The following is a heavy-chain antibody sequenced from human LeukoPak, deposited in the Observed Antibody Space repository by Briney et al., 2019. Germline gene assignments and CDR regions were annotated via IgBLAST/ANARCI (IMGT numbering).Heavy chain of an antibody. Sequence: GGSLRLSCAASGFTFSSYAMHWVRQAPGEGLEWVAVISYDGSNKYYADSVKGRFTISRDNSKNTLYLQMNSLRAEDTAVYYCASLTTVRGFDYWGQGTLVTVSS. J-gene: IGHJ4*02. V-gene: IGHV3-30*04. D-gene: IGHD4-17*01. CDR2: ISYDGSNK. CDR1: GFTFSSYA. CDR3: ASLTTVRGFDY.